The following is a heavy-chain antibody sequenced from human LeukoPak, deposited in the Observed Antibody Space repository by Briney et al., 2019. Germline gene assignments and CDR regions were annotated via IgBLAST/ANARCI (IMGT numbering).Heavy chain of an antibody. Sequence: GGSLRLSCAASGFTFSTYAISWVRQAPGKGLEWVSAISGSGVDTYYADSVKGRFTISRDSSKNTLYLQMNSLRAEDTAIYYCAREVHGSGTLYLDYWGQGTLVTVSS. CDR1: GFTFSTYA. D-gene: IGHD3-10*01. CDR3: AREVHGSGTLYLDY. J-gene: IGHJ4*02. CDR2: ISGSGVDT. V-gene: IGHV3-23*01.